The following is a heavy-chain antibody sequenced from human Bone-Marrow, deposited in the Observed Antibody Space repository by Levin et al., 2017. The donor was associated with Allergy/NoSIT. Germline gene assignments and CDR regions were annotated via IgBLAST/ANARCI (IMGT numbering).Heavy chain of an antibody. Sequence: PSETLSLTCAVSSGSISSGNWYNWVRQPPGKGLEWIGEISHSGSTKYNPSLKSRVIMLVDKSKNQFSLNLTSVTAADTAVYFCARRDSGWYPLGWAFDIWGQGTMVTVSS. CDR3: ARRDSGWYPLGWAFDI. J-gene: IGHJ3*02. D-gene: IGHD6-19*01. CDR1: SGSISSGNW. V-gene: IGHV4-4*02. CDR2: ISHSGST.